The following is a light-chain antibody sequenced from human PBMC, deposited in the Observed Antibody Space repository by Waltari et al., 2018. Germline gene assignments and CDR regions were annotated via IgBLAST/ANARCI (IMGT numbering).Light chain of an antibody. CDR3: QQYGGSPRT. CDR1: KSVFNNY. V-gene: IGKV3-20*01. CDR2: RAS. J-gene: IGKJ1*01. Sequence: EVVLTQSPGTLSLSLGERATLSCRTSKSVFNNYLAWYQQKPGQAPRLIMYRASTRATRVPERFSGRVSGTDVTLTISRLETEDLAVYYCQQYGGSPRTFGQGTKVEIK.